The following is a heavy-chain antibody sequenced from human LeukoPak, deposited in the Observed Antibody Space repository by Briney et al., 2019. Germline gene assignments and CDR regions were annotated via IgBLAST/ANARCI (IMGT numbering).Heavy chain of an antibody. CDR1: GGSISSGGYS. J-gene: IGHJ5*02. Sequence: PSQTLSLTCAVSGGSISSGGYSWSWIRQPPGKGLEWIGYIYHSGSTYYNPSLKSRVTISVDRSKNQFSLKLSSVTAADTAVYYCARDARGSGSPPSFDPWGQGTLVTVSS. CDR3: ARDARGSGSPPSFDP. CDR2: IYHSGST. V-gene: IGHV4-30-2*01. D-gene: IGHD3-10*01.